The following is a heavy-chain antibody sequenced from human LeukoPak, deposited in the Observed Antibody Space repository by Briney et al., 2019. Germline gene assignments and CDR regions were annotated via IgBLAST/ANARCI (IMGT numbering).Heavy chain of an antibody. J-gene: IGHJ5*02. Sequence: ASVKVSCKASGYTFTSYFMHWVRQAPGQGLEWLGMINPSGSTTSYAQKFQGRVTMTRDTSTSTVYMELSSLRSEDTAVYYCARDPLPSYSSSWYGLTGGWFDPWGQGTLVTVSS. CDR2: INPSGSTT. V-gene: IGHV1-46*01. CDR1: GYTFTSYF. CDR3: ARDPLPSYSSSWYGLTGGWFDP. D-gene: IGHD6-13*01.